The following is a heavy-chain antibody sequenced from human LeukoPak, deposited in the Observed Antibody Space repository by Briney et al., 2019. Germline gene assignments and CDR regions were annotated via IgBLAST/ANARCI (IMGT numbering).Heavy chain of an antibody. D-gene: IGHD3-22*01. J-gene: IGHJ4*02. Sequence: PGGSLRLSCAASGFTFSSYSMNWVRQAPGKGLEWVSYISSSSSTIYYADSVKGRFTISRDNAKNSLYLQMNSLRAEDTAVYYCARDHFDTFDYWGQGTLVTVSS. CDR2: ISSSSSTI. CDR3: ARDHFDTFDY. V-gene: IGHV3-48*04. CDR1: GFTFSSYS.